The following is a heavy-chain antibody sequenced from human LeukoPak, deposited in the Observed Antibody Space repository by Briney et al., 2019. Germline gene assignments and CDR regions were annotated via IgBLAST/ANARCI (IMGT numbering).Heavy chain of an antibody. CDR3: ARLLGDSSSGPMDV. D-gene: IGHD6-6*01. CDR1: GGTFSSYT. CDR2: IIPILGIA. Sequence: ASVKVSCKASGGTFSSYTISWVRQALGQGLEWMGRIIPILGIANYAQKFQGRVTITADKSTSTAYIELSSLRSEDTAVYYCARLLGDSSSGPMDVWGQGTTVTVSS. V-gene: IGHV1-69*02. J-gene: IGHJ6*02.